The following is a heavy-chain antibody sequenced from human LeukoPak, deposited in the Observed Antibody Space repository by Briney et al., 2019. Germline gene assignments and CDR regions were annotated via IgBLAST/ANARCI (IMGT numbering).Heavy chain of an antibody. CDR1: GGSITSGNYD. D-gene: IGHD3-10*01. V-gene: IGHV4-39*01. J-gene: IGHJ5*02. Sequence: SETLSLTCTVSGGSITSGNYDWGWIRQSPGKGLEWIGSIFPNGRTHYSPSLESRVTTSIDTSKNQFSLKLNSVTAADTAVYYCARHYGPWGQGTLVTVSS. CDR3: ARHYGP. CDR2: IFPNGRT.